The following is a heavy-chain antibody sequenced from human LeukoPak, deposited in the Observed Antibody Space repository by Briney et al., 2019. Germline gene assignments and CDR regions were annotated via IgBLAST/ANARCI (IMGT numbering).Heavy chain of an antibody. D-gene: IGHD2-2*01. CDR3: AKDQTIVVVPAGGGYFDY. V-gene: IGHV3-23*01. CDR1: GFTFSSYA. J-gene: IGHJ4*02. Sequence: GGSLRLSCAASGFTFSSYAMSWVRQAPGKGLEWVSAIRGSGGRTYYADSVKGRFTISRDNSKNTLYLQMNSLRAEDTAVYYCAKDQTIVVVPAGGGYFDYWGQGTLVTVSS. CDR2: IRGSGGRT.